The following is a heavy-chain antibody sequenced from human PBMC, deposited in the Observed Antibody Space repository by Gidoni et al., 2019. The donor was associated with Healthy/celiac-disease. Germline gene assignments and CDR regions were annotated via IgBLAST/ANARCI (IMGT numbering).Heavy chain of an antibody. D-gene: IGHD6-6*01. J-gene: IGHJ6*04. CDR1: VGAFSSYA. CDR2: SMPIYGTA. Sequence: QVQLVQPVDELRNPVSSVKVSCKASVGAFSSYAISWVRQGPGQGREWMGGSMPIYGTANYAQKFQGRVTITADESTSTAYMELSSLRSEDTDVYYCARDLSRSSSSPYYYYYGMDVWGKGTTVTVSS. CDR3: ARDLSRSSSSPYYYYYGMDV. V-gene: IGHV1-69*01.